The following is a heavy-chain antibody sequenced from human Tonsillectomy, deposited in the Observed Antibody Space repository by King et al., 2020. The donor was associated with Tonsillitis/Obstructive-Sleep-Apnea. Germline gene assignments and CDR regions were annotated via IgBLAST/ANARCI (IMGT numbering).Heavy chain of an antibody. V-gene: IGHV1-46*01. D-gene: IGHD3-9*01. CDR3: ARDHGLTYYDILTGPYYFDY. J-gene: IGHJ4*02. CDR1: GYTFTSYY. CDR2: INPSGGST. Sequence: EQLVQSGAEVKKPGASVKVSCKASGYTFTSYYMHWVRQAPGQGLEWMGIINPSGGSTSYAQKFQGRVTMTRDTSTSTVYMELSSLRSEDTAVYYCARDHGLTYYDILTGPYYFDYWGQGTLVTVSS.